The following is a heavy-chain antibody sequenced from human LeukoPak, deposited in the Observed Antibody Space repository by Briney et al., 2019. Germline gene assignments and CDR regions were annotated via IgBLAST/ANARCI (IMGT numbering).Heavy chain of an antibody. J-gene: IGHJ4*02. Sequence: PSETLSLTCTVSGGSISSGDYYRSWIRQPPGKGLEWIGYIYYSGSTYYNPSLKSRVTISVDTSKNQFSLKLSSVTAADTAVYYCARGNFWSGYYSYWGQGTLVTVSS. CDR3: ARGNFWSGYYSY. D-gene: IGHD3-3*01. CDR2: IYYSGST. V-gene: IGHV4-30-4*01. CDR1: GGSISSGDYY.